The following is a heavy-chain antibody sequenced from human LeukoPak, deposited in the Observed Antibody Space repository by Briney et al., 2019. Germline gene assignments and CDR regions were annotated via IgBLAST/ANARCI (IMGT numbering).Heavy chain of an antibody. CDR1: GYTFTSYY. D-gene: IGHD5/OR15-5a*01. V-gene: IGHV1-46*01. CDR3: ARTGLSDAFDI. Sequence: ASVKVSCKASGYTFTSYYMHWVRQAPGQGLEWMGIINPSGGSTSYAQKFQGRVTMTRDMSTSTVYMELSSLRSEETAVYYCARTGLSDAFDIWGQGTMVTASS. J-gene: IGHJ3*02. CDR2: INPSGGST.